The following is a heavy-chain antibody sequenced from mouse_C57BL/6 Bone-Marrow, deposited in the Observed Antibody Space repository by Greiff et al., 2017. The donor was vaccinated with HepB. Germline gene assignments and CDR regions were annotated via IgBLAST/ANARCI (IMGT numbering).Heavy chain of an antibody. Sequence: DVQLVESGGGLVKPGGSLKLSCAASGFTFSSYTMSWVRQTPEKRLEWVATISGGGGNTYYPDSVKGRFTISRDNAKNTLYLQMSSLRSEDTALYYCARKTGAWFAYWGQGTLVTVSA. CDR3: ARKTGAWFAY. V-gene: IGHV5-9*01. J-gene: IGHJ3*01. CDR1: GFTFSSYT. CDR2: ISGGGGNT.